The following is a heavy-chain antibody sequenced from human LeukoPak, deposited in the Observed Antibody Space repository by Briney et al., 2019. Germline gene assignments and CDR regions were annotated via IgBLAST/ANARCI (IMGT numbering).Heavy chain of an antibody. V-gene: IGHV3-21*01. CDR3: ARAEIAAATGVY. J-gene: IGHJ4*02. CDR1: GFTFSSYS. Sequence: GGSLRLSCAASGFTFSSYSMNWVRQAPGKGLEWVSSISSSSSYIYYADSVKGRFTISRDNAKNSLYLQMNSLRAEDTAVYYRARAEIAAATGVYWGQGTLVTVSS. D-gene: IGHD6-13*01. CDR2: ISSSSSYI.